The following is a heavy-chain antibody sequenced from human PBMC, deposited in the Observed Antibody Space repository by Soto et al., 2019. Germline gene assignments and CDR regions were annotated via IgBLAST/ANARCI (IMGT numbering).Heavy chain of an antibody. CDR2: IWYDGSNK. Sequence: QVQLVEAGGGVVQPGRSLRLSCAATGFTFSSYGMHRVRQAPGKGLEWVAVIWYDGSNKYYAESVKGRFTIYRDNAQNTLYLQMNSLRAEDTAVYYCARDICGDPMGYWGQGPLVTVSS. CDR3: ARDICGDPMGY. D-gene: IGHD3-10*01. V-gene: IGHV3-33*01. CDR1: GFTFSSYG. J-gene: IGHJ4*02.